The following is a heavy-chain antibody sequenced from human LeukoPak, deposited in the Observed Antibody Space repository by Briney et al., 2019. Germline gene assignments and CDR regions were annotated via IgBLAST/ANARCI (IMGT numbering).Heavy chain of an antibody. CDR2: IYTSGST. CDR3: ARDSPLHYYGSGSYYPYCFDY. CDR1: GGSISSGGYY. V-gene: IGHV4-61*02. D-gene: IGHD3-10*01. J-gene: IGHJ4*02. Sequence: SETLSLTCTVSGGSISSGGYYWSWIRQPAGKGLEWIGRIYTSGSTSYNPSLKSRVTISVDTSKNQFSLKLSSVTAADTAVYYCARDSPLHYYGSGSYYPYCFDYWGQGTLVTVSS.